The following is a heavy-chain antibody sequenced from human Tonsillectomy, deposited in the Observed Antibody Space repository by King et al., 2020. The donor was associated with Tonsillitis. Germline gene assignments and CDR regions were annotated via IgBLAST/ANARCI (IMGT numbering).Heavy chain of an antibody. CDR1: GFTFSICS. V-gene: IGHV3-23*04. D-gene: IGHD5-24*01. CDR2: FSGMAGGT. J-gene: IGHJ4*02. Sequence: VQLVESGGGLVQPGGSLRLSCAASGFTFSICSMTWVRQAPGMRLEWVSAFSGMAGGTYYADSVKGRFTISRDNSKNTLYLQMNSLRAEDTAVYYCAKGWVEMDAWGQGTLVTVSS. CDR3: AKGWVEMDA.